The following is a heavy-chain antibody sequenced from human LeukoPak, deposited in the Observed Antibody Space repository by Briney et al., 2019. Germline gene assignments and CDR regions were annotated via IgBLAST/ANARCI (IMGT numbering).Heavy chain of an antibody. CDR3: ATGYPLTGHYYGMDV. J-gene: IGHJ6*04. D-gene: IGHD1-14*01. V-gene: IGHV1-2*04. Sequence: ASVKVSCKASGYTFSGYYMHWVRQAAGQGLEWMGWINPNSGGTNYAQKFQGWVTMTRDTSISTAYMELSRLRSDDTAVYYCATGYPLTGHYYGMDVWGKGNTVTVSS. CDR2: INPNSGGT. CDR1: GYTFSGYY.